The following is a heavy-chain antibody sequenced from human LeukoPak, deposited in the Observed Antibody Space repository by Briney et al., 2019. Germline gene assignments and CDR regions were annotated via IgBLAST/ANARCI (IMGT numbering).Heavy chain of an antibody. CDR3: AKEMEKEQQLPTWWFDP. Sequence: GGSLRLSCAASGFTVSSNYMTWVRQAPGKGLEWVSVISTGGYPYYSDSVKGRFTISRDNSKNTLYLQMNSLRAEDTAVYYCAKEMEKEQQLPTWWFDPWGQGTLVTVSS. CDR1: GFTVSSNY. D-gene: IGHD6-13*01. J-gene: IGHJ5*02. CDR2: ISTGGYP. V-gene: IGHV3-53*01.